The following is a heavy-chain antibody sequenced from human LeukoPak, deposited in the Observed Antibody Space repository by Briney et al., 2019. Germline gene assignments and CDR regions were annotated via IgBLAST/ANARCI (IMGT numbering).Heavy chain of an antibody. J-gene: IGHJ4*02. Sequence: ASVKVSCKGSGYTFSNYGINWVRQAPGQGLEWMGWISAYNGNTNYAQKLQGRVTMTTDTSTSTAYMELRSLRSDDTAVYYCARDLRAARFDYWGQGTLVTVSS. V-gene: IGHV1-18*01. CDR3: ARDLRAARFDY. D-gene: IGHD6-6*01. CDR1: GYTFSNYG. CDR2: ISAYNGNT.